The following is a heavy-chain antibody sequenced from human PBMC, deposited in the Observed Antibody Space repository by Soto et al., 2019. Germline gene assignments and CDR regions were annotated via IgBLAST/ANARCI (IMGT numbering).Heavy chain of an antibody. V-gene: IGHV3-23*01. Sequence: PGGSLRLSCAASGFTFSSYAMSWVRQAPGKGLEWVSAISGSGGSTYYADSVKGRFTISRDNSKNTLYLQMNSLRAEDTAVYYCAKGLDAYYYDSSGYYDYYGMDVWGQGTTVTVSS. CDR2: ISGSGGST. J-gene: IGHJ6*02. D-gene: IGHD3-22*01. CDR3: AKGLDAYYYDSSGYYDYYGMDV. CDR1: GFTFSSYA.